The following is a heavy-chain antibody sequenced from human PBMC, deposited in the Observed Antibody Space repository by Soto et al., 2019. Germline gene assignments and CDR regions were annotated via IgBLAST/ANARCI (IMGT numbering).Heavy chain of an antibody. CDR3: ARDRIRVAAAGTLADY. Sequence: ASVKVSCKASGYTFTSYGISWVRQAPGQGLEWMGWISAYNGNTNYAQKLQGRVTMTTDTSTSTAYIELRSLRSDDMAVYYCARDRIRVAAAGTLADYWGQGTLVTV. J-gene: IGHJ4*02. V-gene: IGHV1-18*03. D-gene: IGHD6-13*01. CDR2: ISAYNGNT. CDR1: GYTFTSYG.